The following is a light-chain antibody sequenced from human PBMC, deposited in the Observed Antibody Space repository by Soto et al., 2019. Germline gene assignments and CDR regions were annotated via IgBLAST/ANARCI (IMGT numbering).Light chain of an antibody. CDR2: DAS. V-gene: IGKV3-11*01. Sequence: EIVMTQSPATLSLSSGERATLSCRASQTISSYLAWYQQKPGQSPRLLISDASNRATGIPARFSGSGTWTYFTLTISSLEPEDCVVYYWQQRSNWPPTFGQGVKGDIK. CDR1: QTISSY. J-gene: IGKJ2*01. CDR3: QQRSNWPPT.